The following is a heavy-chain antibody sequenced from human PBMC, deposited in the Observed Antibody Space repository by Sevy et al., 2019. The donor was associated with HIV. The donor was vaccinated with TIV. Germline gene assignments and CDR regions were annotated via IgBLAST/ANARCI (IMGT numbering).Heavy chain of an antibody. CDR3: AGDGGCSSTRCLLYFDY. J-gene: IGHJ4*02. Sequence: GGSLRLSCAASGFTFNSYTMNWVRQAPGKGLEWVSSITSGSTYIYYADSVKGRFTISRDNAKNSLYLQMNSLRAEDTAVYYCAGDGGCSSTRCLLYFDYWGQGSLVTVSS. D-gene: IGHD2-2*01. CDR2: ITSGSTYI. V-gene: IGHV3-21*01. CDR1: GFTFNSYT.